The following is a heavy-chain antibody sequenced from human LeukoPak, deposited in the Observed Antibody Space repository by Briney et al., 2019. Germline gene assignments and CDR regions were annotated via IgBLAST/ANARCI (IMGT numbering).Heavy chain of an antibody. CDR2: IYHSGST. CDR3: ARGLGGNSYDAFDI. Sequence: SETLSLTCTVSGYSISSGYYWGWIRQPPRKGLEWIGSIYHSGSTYYNPSLKSRVTISVDTSKNQFSLKLSSVTAADTAVYYCARGLGGNSYDAFDIWGQGTMVTVSS. CDR1: GYSISSGYY. V-gene: IGHV4-38-2*02. J-gene: IGHJ3*02. D-gene: IGHD4-23*01.